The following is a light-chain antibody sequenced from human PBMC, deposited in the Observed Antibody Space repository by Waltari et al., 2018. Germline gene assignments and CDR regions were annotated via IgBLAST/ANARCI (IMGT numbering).Light chain of an antibody. CDR3: LQHNSYPFT. Sequence: DIQMTQSPSSLSASVGDTVTITCRASQGISSYLNWFQQKPGKAPKLLIYAATTLQSGVPSSFIGSGSGTEFTLTISSLQPEDFAAYYCLQHNSYPFTFGPGTKLDIK. J-gene: IGKJ3*01. CDR1: QGISSY. CDR2: AAT. V-gene: IGKV1-17*01.